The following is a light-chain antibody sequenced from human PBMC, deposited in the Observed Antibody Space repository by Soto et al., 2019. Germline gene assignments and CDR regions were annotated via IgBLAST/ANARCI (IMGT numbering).Light chain of an antibody. J-gene: IGLJ2*01. Sequence: QSALTQPASVSGSPGQSITISCTGTSSDVGNYNLVSWYQQHPGKAPKVMIYEGSKRPSGVSDRFSGSRSGNTASLTISGLQADDEADYYCCLYASSSSVFFGGGTKLTVL. CDR1: SSDVGNYNL. V-gene: IGLV2-23*01. CDR2: EGS. CDR3: CLYASSSSVF.